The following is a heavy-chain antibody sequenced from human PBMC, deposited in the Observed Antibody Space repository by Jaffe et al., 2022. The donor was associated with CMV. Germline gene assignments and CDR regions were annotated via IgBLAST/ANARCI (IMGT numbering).Heavy chain of an antibody. V-gene: IGHV4-39*01. CDR1: GGSISTNTYY. D-gene: IGHD3-22*01. Sequence: QLQLQESGPGLVKPSETLSLTCTVSGGSISTNTYYWGWIRQPPGKGLEWIGNIYYSGNTYYNPSLKSRVTVSVDTSKNQFSLKMSSVTAADTAVYYCARLRYDSSGFWSSASISFDIWGHGTMVTVS. J-gene: IGHJ3*02. CDR3: ARLRYDSSGFWSSASISFDI. CDR2: IYYSGNT.